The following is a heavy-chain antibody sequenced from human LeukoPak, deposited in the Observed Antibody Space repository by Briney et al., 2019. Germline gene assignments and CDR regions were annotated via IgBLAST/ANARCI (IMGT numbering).Heavy chain of an antibody. CDR2: ISPDTGNT. V-gene: IGHV1-8*01. J-gene: IGHJ5*02. CDR1: GYTFTIYE. CDR3: ARGPRFEP. Sequence: ASVKVSCKASGYTFTIYEFNWVRQAPGQGLEWLGYISPDTGNTGYAQKFQGRVTMTRDTSISTAYMELSSLSPEDTAVYYCARGPRFEPWGQGTLVTVSS.